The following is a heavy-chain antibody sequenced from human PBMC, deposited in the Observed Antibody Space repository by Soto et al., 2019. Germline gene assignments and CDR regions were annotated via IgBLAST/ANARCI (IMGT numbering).Heavy chain of an antibody. Sequence: QVQLVESGGGVVQPGRSLRLSCAAFGFTFSSYGMHWVRQAPGKGLEWVAVIWYDGSNKYYADSVKGRFTISRDNSKNTLYLQMNSLRAENTAVYYCARDVATDYGGNSLNYWGRGPLVTVSS. D-gene: IGHD4-17*01. J-gene: IGHJ4*02. V-gene: IGHV3-33*01. CDR3: ARDVATDYGGNSLNY. CDR1: GFTFSSYG. CDR2: IWYDGSNK.